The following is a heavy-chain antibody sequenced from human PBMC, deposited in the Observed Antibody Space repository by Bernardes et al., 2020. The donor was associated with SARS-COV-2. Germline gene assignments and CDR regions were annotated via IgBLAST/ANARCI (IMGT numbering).Heavy chain of an antibody. J-gene: IGHJ4*02. Sequence: SETLSLTCTVSGGSIRSSYWSWIRQPPGPGLEWIGYMYFSGSTNYNPSLKSRVTISVDTSKNQFSLKVSSVTAADTAVYYCARHRLGFDLWGQGALVTVSS. D-gene: IGHD5-12*01. CDR2: MYFSGST. V-gene: IGHV4-59*08. CDR1: GGSIRSSY. CDR3: ARHRLGFDL.